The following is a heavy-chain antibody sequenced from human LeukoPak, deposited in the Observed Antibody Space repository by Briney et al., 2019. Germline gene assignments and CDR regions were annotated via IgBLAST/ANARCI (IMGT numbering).Heavy chain of an antibody. CDR3: TRRVSATRWFDP. D-gene: IGHD2-15*01. Sequence: GGSLRLSCAASGFTFSSYWMHWVRQPPGKGLVWVSRINSDGSTTNYADSVKGRLTISRDNAENTLYLQMNSLRVEDTAVYYCTRRVSATRWFDPWGQGTLVTVPS. CDR1: GFTFSSYW. J-gene: IGHJ5*02. V-gene: IGHV3-74*01. CDR2: INSDGSTT.